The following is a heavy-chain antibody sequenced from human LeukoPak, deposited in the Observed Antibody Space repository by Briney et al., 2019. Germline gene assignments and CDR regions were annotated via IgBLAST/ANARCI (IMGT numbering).Heavy chain of an antibody. Sequence: QPGGSLRLSCAASGFTFSNAWMNWVRRAPGKGLEWVANIKQDGSEKNYVDSVKGRFTISRDNAKNSLYLQMNNLRVVDTAMYYCAEGTGFIIKDWGQGTLVTVSS. CDR2: IKQDGSEK. CDR3: AEGTGFIIKD. CDR1: GFTFSNAW. J-gene: IGHJ4*02. D-gene: IGHD3-9*01. V-gene: IGHV3-7*03.